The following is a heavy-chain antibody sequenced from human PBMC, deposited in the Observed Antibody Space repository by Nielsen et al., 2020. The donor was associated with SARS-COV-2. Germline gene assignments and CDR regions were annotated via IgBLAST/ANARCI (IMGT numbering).Heavy chain of an antibody. J-gene: IGHJ5*02. CDR2: ISYDGSNK. CDR3: ARHLGYYDSSGYRANWFDP. D-gene: IGHD3-22*01. Sequence: GSLKISCAASGFTFSSYAMHWVRQAPGKGLEWVAVISYDGSNKYYADSVKGRFTISRDNSKNTLYLQMNSLRAEDTAVYYCARHLGYYDSSGYRANWFDPWGQGTLVTVSS. V-gene: IGHV3-30*04. CDR1: GFTFSSYA.